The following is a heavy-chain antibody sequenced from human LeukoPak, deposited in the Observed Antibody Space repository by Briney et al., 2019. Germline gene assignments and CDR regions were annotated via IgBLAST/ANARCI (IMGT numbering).Heavy chain of an antibody. V-gene: IGHV3-21*01. CDR1: GFTFSSYS. CDR3: ARDGGIVGATNGVPADY. J-gene: IGHJ4*02. Sequence: GGSLRLSCAASGFTFSSYSMNWVRQAPGKGLEWVSSNSSSSSYIYYADSVKGRFTISRDNAKNSLYLQMNSLRAEDTAVYYCARDGGIVGATNGVPADYWGQGTLVTVSS. CDR2: NSSSSSYI. D-gene: IGHD1-26*01.